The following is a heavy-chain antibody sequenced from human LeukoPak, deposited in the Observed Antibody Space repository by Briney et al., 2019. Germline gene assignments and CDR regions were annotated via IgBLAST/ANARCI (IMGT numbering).Heavy chain of an antibody. J-gene: IGHJ4*02. D-gene: IGHD1-14*01. CDR2: IYYSGNT. V-gene: IGHV4-39*01. Sequence: SETLSLTCTVSGGSISSGGYYWSWIRQHPGKGLEWIGSIYYSGNTYYNPSLKSRVTISVDTSKNQFSLKLSSVTAADTAVYYCARLNQGNRFDYWGQGTLVTVSS. CDR1: GGSISSGGYY. CDR3: ARLNQGNRFDY.